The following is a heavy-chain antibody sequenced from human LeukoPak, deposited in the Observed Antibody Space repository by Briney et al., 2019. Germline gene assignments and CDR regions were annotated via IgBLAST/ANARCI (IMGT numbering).Heavy chain of an antibody. Sequence: SETLSLTCTVSGGSISSYYWSWIRQPPGKGLEWIGFIFYSGSTNYNPSIKSRVTISVDASKNQFSLKLRSVTAADTAVYYCAREDGYDSPYYFDYWGQGTLVTVSS. CDR3: AREDGYDSPYYFDY. CDR1: GGSISSYY. D-gene: IGHD5-24*01. V-gene: IGHV4-59*01. J-gene: IGHJ4*02. CDR2: IFYSGST.